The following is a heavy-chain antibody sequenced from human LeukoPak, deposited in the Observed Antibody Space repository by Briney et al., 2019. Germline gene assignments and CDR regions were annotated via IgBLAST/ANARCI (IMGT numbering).Heavy chain of an antibody. J-gene: IGHJ4*02. V-gene: IGHV4-30-2*03. CDR2: IYNSGTT. Sequence: TSETLSLTCAVSGDSISSGDYSWSWIRQPPGKGLEWIGYIYNSGTTNYNPSLKSRVTISVDTYKNQFSLKLNSVTAADTAVYYCARHVSSMVRGLMYFDYWGQGTLVTVSS. D-gene: IGHD3-10*01. CDR1: GDSISSGDYS. CDR3: ARHVSSMVRGLMYFDY.